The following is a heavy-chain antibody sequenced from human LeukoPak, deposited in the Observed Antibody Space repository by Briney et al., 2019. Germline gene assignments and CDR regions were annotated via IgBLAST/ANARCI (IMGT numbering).Heavy chain of an antibody. CDR3: SREPLYDSTLSNAFDI. CDR2: INSDGNSI. V-gene: IGHV3-74*01. J-gene: IGHJ3*02. D-gene: IGHD3-22*01. Sequence: PGGSLRLSCAASGFTFSRYWMHWVRQAPGKGLVWVSRINSDGNSISYADSVKGRFTISRDNAKNTLYLQMNSLRADGTAVYYCSREPLYDSTLSNAFDIWGQGTMVTVSS. CDR1: GFTFSRYW.